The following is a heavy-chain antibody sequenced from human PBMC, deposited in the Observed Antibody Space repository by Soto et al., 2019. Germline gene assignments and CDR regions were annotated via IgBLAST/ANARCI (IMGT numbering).Heavy chain of an antibody. CDR1: GYTFTGYY. J-gene: IGHJ3*02. CDR3: ANPLMVGGVFDAFDI. Sequence: ASVKVSCKASGYTFTGYYMHWVRQAPGQGLEWMGWINPNSGGTNYAQKFQGWVTMTRDTSISTAYMELSRLRSDDTAVYYCANPLMVGGVFDAFDIGGKGKMVTVS. CDR2: INPNSGGT. V-gene: IGHV1-2*04. D-gene: IGHD3-10*01.